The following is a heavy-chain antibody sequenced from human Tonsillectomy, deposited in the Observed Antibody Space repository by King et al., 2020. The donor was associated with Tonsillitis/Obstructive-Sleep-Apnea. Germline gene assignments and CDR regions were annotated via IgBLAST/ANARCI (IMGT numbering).Heavy chain of an antibody. Sequence: VQLVESGGGLVQPGGSLRLSCAASGFTFSSYAMTWVRQAPEKGLEWVSTISNYGGNTYYADSVQGRFTISRDNSKNTLSLQMNSLSADDTAVYYCAKVGALGTHYYYYMDVWGKGSTVTVSS. D-gene: IGHD3-16*01. CDR2: ISNYGGNT. CDR3: AKVGALGTHYYYYMDV. V-gene: IGHV3-23*04. CDR1: GFTFSSYA. J-gene: IGHJ6*03.